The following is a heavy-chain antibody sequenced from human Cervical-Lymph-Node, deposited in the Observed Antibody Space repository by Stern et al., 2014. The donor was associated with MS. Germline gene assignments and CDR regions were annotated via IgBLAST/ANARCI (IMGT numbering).Heavy chain of an antibody. Sequence: VQLEESGGGVVQPGRSLRLSCAASGFSFSRYAMHWVRQAPGKGLEWVALIWYDGSNPYYADSVTGRFTISRDNFKNTLYLQMNSLRAEDTAVYYCASAYSSSHYYFDYWGQGTLVTVSS. CDR3: ASAYSSSHYYFDY. V-gene: IGHV3-33*01. CDR1: GFSFSRYA. J-gene: IGHJ4*02. CDR2: IWYDGSNP. D-gene: IGHD6-13*01.